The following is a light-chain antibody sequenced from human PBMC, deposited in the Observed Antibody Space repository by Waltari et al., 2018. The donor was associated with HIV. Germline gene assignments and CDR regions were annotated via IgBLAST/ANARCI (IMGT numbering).Light chain of an antibody. CDR3: QQSYSSPT. CDR1: QNINNF. J-gene: IGKJ3*01. CDR2: TAT. V-gene: IGKV1-39*01. Sequence: DIRMTQSPSSLSASIGARVTITCRASQNINNFLNWYQQKPGKAPNILIYTATTLQSGVPSRFNGSGSGTDFALTISSLQREDFAAYFCQQSYSSPTFGPGTTVDIK.